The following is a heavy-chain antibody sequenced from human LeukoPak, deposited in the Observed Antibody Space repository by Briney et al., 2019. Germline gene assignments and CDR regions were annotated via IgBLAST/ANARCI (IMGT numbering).Heavy chain of an antibody. Sequence: VASVKVSCTVYGYTLTELSMHWVRQAPGKGLEWMGGFDPEDGETIYAQKFQGRVTMTEDTSTDTAYMELSSLRSEDTAVYYCAFGLLTSFDCWGQGTLVTVSS. D-gene: IGHD2-15*01. CDR2: FDPEDGET. V-gene: IGHV1-24*01. CDR3: AFGLLTSFDC. CDR1: GYTLTELS. J-gene: IGHJ4*02.